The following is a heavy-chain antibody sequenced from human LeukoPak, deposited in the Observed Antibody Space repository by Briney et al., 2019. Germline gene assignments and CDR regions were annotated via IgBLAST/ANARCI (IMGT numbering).Heavy chain of an antibody. CDR2: IYYSGST. J-gene: IGHJ2*01. Sequence: PSETLSLTCTVSGGSISSYYWSWIRQPAGKGLEWIGYIYYSGSTNYNPSLKSRVTISVDTSKNQFSLKLSSVTAADTAVYYCAKPIESQESWYFDLWGRGTLVTVSS. V-gene: IGHV4-59*01. CDR1: GGSISSYY. CDR3: AKPIESQESWYFDL.